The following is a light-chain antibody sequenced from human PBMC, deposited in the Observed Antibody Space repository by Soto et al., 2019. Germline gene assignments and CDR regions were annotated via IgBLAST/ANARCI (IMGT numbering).Light chain of an antibody. V-gene: IGLV2-14*03. CDR2: DVS. CDR3: SSSSSTRTVV. Sequence: QSVLTQPASVSGSPGQSITISCTGTSSDVGGYNYVSWYQHHPGKAPKLMIYDVSNRPSGVSNRFSGSKSDNTASLTISGLQAEDEAHYYCSSSSSTRTVVFGGGTKLTVL. J-gene: IGLJ2*01. CDR1: SSDVGGYNY.